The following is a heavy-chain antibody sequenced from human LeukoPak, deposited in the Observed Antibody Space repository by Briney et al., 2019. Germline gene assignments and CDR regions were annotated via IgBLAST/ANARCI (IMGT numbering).Heavy chain of an antibody. V-gene: IGHV3-66*01. CDR3: ARGNCSGTSCHTSY. D-gene: IGHD2-15*01. Sequence: GGSLRLSCAASGFTVSSNYMSWVRQAPGKGLEWVSVIYSGGSTYYADSVKGRFTISRDNSKNTLYLQMNSLRVEDTAVYYCARGNCSGTSCHTSYSGQGTLVTV. CDR1: GFTVSSNY. J-gene: IGHJ4*02. CDR2: IYSGGST.